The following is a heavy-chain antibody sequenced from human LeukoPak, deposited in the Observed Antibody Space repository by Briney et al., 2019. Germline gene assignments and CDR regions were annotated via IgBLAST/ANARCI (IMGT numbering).Heavy chain of an antibody. D-gene: IGHD2-21*02. J-gene: IGHJ4*02. V-gene: IGHV3-23*01. CDR1: GFTFSIYG. Sequence: GGSLRLSCAASGFTFSIYGMHWVRQAPGKGLGGVSGISGRCVTTYYADSVKGRFTISRDSSKNTVYLQMNSLGAEDTAVYYCARETVDCGGDCYDYWGQGTLVTVSS. CDR3: ARETVDCGGDCYDY. CDR2: ISGRCVTT.